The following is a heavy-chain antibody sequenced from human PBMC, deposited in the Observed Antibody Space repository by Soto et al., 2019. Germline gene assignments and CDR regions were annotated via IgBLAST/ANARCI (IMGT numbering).Heavy chain of an antibody. V-gene: IGHV3-48*01. J-gene: IGHJ4*02. CDR3: ARSGYFDY. CDR2: ISSTGNTI. Sequence: EVQVVESGGGLVQPGGSLRLSCAASGFTFSTYSMNWVRQAPGKGLEWVSYISSTGNTIYYPDSVKGRFTISRDTAKKSLYLQMNNRRAEATAVYYCARSGYFDYWGQGTLVTVSS. D-gene: IGHD2-8*02. CDR1: GFTFSTYS.